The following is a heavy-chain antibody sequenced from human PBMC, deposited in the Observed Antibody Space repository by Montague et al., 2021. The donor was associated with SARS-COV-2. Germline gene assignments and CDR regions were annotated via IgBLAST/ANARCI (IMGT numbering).Heavy chain of an antibody. J-gene: IGHJ4*02. V-gene: IGHV4-4*07. CDR1: GDPISSFY. Sequence: SETLSLTCTVSGDPISSFYWNWIRQPAGKGLEWIGRIYASGGTNYNPSXRSRVTMSVDTSKNQFSLKLNSVTAAGTAVYYCGRGVVAATPVVDYWGRGTLVTVSS. D-gene: IGHD2-15*01. CDR2: IYASGGT. CDR3: GRGVVAATPVVDY.